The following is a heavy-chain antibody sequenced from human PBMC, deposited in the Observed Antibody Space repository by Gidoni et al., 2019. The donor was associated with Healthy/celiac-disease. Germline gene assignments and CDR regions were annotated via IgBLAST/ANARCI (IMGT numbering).Heavy chain of an antibody. V-gene: IGHV3-23*01. J-gene: IGHJ4*02. CDR1: GFTFSSYA. CDR3: ANPAYSSGWPADY. Sequence: EVQLLESGGGLVQPGGSLRLSCAASGFTFSSYAMSWVRQAPGKGLEWVSAISGGGGSTYYADSVKGRFTISRDNSKNTLYLQMNSLRAEDTAVYYCANPAYSSGWPADYWGQGTLVTVSS. D-gene: IGHD6-19*01. CDR2: ISGGGGST.